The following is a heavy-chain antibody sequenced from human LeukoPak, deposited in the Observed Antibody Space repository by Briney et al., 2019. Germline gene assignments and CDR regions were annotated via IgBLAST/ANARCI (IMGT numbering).Heavy chain of an antibody. CDR3: ARENAGYYDSSGYYEFDP. J-gene: IGHJ5*02. V-gene: IGHV4-34*01. D-gene: IGHD3-22*01. CDR1: GGSFSGYY. Sequence: NSSETLSLTCAVYGGSFSGYYWSWIRQPPGKGLEWIGEINHSGSTNYNPSLKSRVTISVDTSKNQFSLKLSSVTAADTAVYYCARENAGYYDSSGYYEFDPWGQGTLVTVSS. CDR2: INHSGST.